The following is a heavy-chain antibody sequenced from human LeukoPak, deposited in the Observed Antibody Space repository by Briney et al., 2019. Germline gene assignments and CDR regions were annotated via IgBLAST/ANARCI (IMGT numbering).Heavy chain of an antibody. CDR3: ARQDPYYRIDY. V-gene: IGHV5-51*01. J-gene: IGHJ4*02. CDR1: GYSFTNYW. CDR2: IYPGDSGT. D-gene: IGHD4-11*01. Sequence: GESLQISCKGSGYSFTNYWIDWVRQQPGKGLEWMGIIYPGDSGTRYSPSFEGQVTISADKSISTASLQWSSLKASDTAMYYCARQDPYYRIDYWGQGTLVTVSS.